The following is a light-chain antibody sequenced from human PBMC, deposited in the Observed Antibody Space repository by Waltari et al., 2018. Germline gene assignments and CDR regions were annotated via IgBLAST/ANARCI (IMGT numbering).Light chain of an antibody. V-gene: IGKV3-15*01. CDR3: QQYNDWPYT. CDR1: QSVRTN. Sequence: EIVMTQSPVTLSVYPGERAALSCRSSQSVRTNLAWYQQRPGQTPRLLIYGASTRAAEIPARFSGSGSGTEFTLTISSLQSEDFAVYYCQQYNDWPYTFGQGTKLEI. CDR2: GAS. J-gene: IGKJ2*01.